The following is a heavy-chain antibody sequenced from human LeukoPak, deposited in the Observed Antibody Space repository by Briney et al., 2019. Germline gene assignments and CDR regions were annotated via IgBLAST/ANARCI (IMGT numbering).Heavy chain of an antibody. J-gene: IGHJ4*02. V-gene: IGHV4-38-2*02. D-gene: IGHD5-18*01. Sequence: PSETLSLTCTVSGYSISSGYYWGWIRQPPGKGLEWIGSIYYSGSTYYNPSLKSRVTISVDTSKNQFSLKLSSVTAADTAVYYCWGYSYGYYYFDYWGQGTLVPVSS. CDR1: GYSISSGYY. CDR3: WGYSYGYYYFDY. CDR2: IYYSGST.